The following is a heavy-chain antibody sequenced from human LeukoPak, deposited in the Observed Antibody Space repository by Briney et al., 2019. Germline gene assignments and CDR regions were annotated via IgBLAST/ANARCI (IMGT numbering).Heavy chain of an antibody. Sequence: EASVKVSCKASGYTFTSYGISWVRQAPGQGLEWMGWISAYNGNTNYAQKLQGRVTMTTDTSTSTAYMELRSLRSDDTAVYYCARDRSVGSSWYRNNWFDPWGQGTLVTVYS. J-gene: IGHJ5*02. CDR3: ARDRSVGSSWYRNNWFDP. CDR2: ISAYNGNT. CDR1: GYTFTSYG. V-gene: IGHV1-18*01. D-gene: IGHD6-13*01.